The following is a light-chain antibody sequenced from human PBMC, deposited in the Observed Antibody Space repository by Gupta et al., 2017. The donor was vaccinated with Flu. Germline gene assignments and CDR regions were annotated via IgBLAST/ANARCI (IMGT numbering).Light chain of an antibody. CDR3: QQYHTLPT. CDR1: QDIRIY. CDR2: DAS. Sequence: GDRVTITCQASQDIRIYLNWYQQKPGKAPKLLFYDASNLQKGVPSRFRGSGSGTEFTLTISSLQSEDFASYYCQQYHTLPTFGQGTRVDIK. J-gene: IGKJ1*01. V-gene: IGKV1-33*01.